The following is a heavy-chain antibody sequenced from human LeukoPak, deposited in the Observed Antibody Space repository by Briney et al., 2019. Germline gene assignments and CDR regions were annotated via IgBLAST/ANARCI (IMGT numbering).Heavy chain of an antibody. CDR3: ARDRGSSWYHYFDY. J-gene: IGHJ4*02. Sequence: SETLSLTCTVSGGSISSSTYYWGWIRQPPGKGLEWIGSMFSSGTTYKNPSLKSRVSLSIDTSKNQVSLKLSSVTAADTAVYYCARDRGSSWYHYFDYWGQGTLVTVSS. V-gene: IGHV4-39*07. CDR1: GGSISSSTYY. D-gene: IGHD6-13*01. CDR2: MFSSGTT.